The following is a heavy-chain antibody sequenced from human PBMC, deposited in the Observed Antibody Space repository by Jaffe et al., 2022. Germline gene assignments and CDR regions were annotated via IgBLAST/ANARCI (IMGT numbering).Heavy chain of an antibody. Sequence: EVQLVESGGGLVKPGGSLRLSCAASGFTFSNAWMSWVRQAPGKGLEWVGRIKSKTDGGTTDYAAPVKGRFTISRDDSKNTLYLQMNSLKTEDTAVYYCTTVFYGDYAYDAFDIWGQGTMVTVSS. CDR2: IKSKTDGGTT. CDR3: TTVFYGDYAYDAFDI. J-gene: IGHJ3*02. V-gene: IGHV3-15*01. D-gene: IGHD4-17*01. CDR1: GFTFSNAW.